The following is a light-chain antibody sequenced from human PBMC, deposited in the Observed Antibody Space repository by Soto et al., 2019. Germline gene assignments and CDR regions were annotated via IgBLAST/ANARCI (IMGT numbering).Light chain of an antibody. V-gene: IGLV2-14*01. CDR1: SSDVGGYNY. CDR3: SSYTSSSTLEYV. J-gene: IGLJ1*01. Sequence: QSFLTQPASVSGSPGQSITIACTGTSSDVGGYNYVSWYQQHPGKAPKLMIYEVSNRPSGVSNRFSGSKSGNTASLTISGLQAEDEADYYCSSYTSSSTLEYVFGTGTKVTVL. CDR2: EVS.